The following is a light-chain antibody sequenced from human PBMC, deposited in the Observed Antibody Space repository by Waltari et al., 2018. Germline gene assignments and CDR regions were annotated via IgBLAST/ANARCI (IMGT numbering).Light chain of an antibody. CDR3: QRYDNLPVFA. CDR1: QPITNY. Sequence: DIQLTQSPSSLSASVGDRVTLTCQASQPITNYLNWYQQKPGKAPEPLIYDASKLQTGVPSRFSGSQSGTEFTLTIASLQPEDVATYYCQRYDNLPVFAFGPGTKVNVK. CDR2: DAS. V-gene: IGKV1-33*01. J-gene: IGKJ3*01.